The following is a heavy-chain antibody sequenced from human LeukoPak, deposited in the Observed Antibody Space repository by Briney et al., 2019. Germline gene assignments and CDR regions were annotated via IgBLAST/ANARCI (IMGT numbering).Heavy chain of an antibody. CDR1: GFTVSSHD. D-gene: IGHD7-27*01. CDR2: IKQDGSEE. J-gene: IGHJ4*02. Sequence: GGSLRLSCAASGFTVSSHDMSWVRQAPGKGLEWVANIKQDGSEEYYVDSVKGRFTISRDNAKNSLYLQMNSLRAEDSALYYCVRGTNWAFDYWGQGTLVTVSS. CDR3: VRGTNWAFDY. V-gene: IGHV3-7*05.